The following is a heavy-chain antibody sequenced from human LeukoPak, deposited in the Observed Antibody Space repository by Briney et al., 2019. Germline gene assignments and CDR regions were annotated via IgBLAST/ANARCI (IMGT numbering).Heavy chain of an antibody. CDR3: TRGGLNDVLTGRSGYFDN. V-gene: IGHV3-49*04. Sequence: PGRSLRLSCIASGFTIGDYPMSWVRQAPGKGLEWVSFIRIKRYSGTTEYAASVKGRFTLSRDDSNSIAYLQMDSLTTDDTAVYYCTRGGLNDVLTGRSGYFDNWDRGTLVTVSS. CDR1: GFTIGDYP. J-gene: IGHJ4*02. CDR2: IRIKRYSGTT. D-gene: IGHD3-9*01.